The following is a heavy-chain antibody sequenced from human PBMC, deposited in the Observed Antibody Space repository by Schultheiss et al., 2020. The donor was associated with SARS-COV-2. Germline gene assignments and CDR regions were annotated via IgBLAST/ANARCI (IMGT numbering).Heavy chain of an antibody. CDR1: GGSFSGYY. CDR2: INHSGST. J-gene: IGHJ4*02. D-gene: IGHD3-10*01. CDR3: ARGGQSRFSYFFDY. Sequence: SETLSLTCVLYGGSFSGYYWSWIRQPPGKGLEWIGEINHSGSTNYNPSLKSRVTISVDTSKNQFSLKLSSVTAADTAVYYCARGGQSRFSYFFDYWGQGTLVTVSS. V-gene: IGHV4-34*01.